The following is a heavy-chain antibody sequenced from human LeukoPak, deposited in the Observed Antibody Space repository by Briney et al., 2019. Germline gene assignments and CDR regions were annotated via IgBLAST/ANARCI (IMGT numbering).Heavy chain of an antibody. CDR1: GGTFSSYT. CDR2: IIPILGIA. Sequence: SVKVSCKASGGTFSSYTISWVRQAPGQGLEWMGRIIPILGIANYAQKFQGRVTITADKSTSTAYMELSSLRSEDTAVYYCARDDNSGSYPAWWGQGTLVTVSS. D-gene: IGHD1-26*01. V-gene: IGHV1-69*04. J-gene: IGHJ1*01. CDR3: ARDDNSGSYPAW.